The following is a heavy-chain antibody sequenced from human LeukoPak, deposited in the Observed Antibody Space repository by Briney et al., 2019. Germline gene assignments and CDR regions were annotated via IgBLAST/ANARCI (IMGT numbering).Heavy chain of an antibody. Sequence: PGESLKISCKGSGYSFTSYWIGWVRHVPGKGLEWMGIIYPGDSDTRYSPSFQGQVTIPADKSISTAYLQWSSLKASDTAMYYCARQGTDDYGDYLYYYYYGMDVWGQGTTVTVSS. CDR1: GYSFTSYW. CDR2: IYPGDSDT. V-gene: IGHV5-51*01. D-gene: IGHD4-17*01. CDR3: ARQGTDDYGDYLYYYYYGMDV. J-gene: IGHJ6*02.